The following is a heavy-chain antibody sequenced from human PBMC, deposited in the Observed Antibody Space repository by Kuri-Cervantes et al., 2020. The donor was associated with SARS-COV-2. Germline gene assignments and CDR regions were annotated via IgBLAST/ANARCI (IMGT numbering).Heavy chain of an antibody. J-gene: IGHJ4*02. CDR2: INPNSGGT. CDR1: GYTFTGYY. CDR3: ARDRGYDLLTGYYSFDY. D-gene: IGHD3-9*01. Sequence: ASVKVSCKASGYTFTGYYMHWVRQAPGQGLEWMGWINPNSGGTNYAQKFQGRVTMTRDTSISTAYMELSRLRSDDTAVYYCARDRGYDLLTGYYSFDYWGQGTLVTVSS. V-gene: IGHV1-2*02.